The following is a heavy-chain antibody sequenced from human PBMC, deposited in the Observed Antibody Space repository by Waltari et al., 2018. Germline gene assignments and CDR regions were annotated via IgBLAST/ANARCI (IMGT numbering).Heavy chain of an antibody. CDR1: GFTFGNYR. Sequence: EEKVVESGGGLVQPGESLRLSCVASGFTFGNYRFHWVRQPPGKGLVWVSGINSDETMTSYADSVKGRFTISRDNAKKTLYLQMNRLRAEDTAVYYCARGAQRTYRSPVPGRDYYYGMDVWGQGTTVTVSS. CDR2: INSDETMT. J-gene: IGHJ6*02. D-gene: IGHD1-1*01. V-gene: IGHV3-74*01. CDR3: ARGAQRTYRSPVPGRDYYYGMDV.